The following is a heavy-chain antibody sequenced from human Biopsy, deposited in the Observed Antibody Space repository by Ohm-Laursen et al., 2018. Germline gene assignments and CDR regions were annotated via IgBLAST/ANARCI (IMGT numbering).Heavy chain of an antibody. CDR1: GYTFITYY. D-gene: IGHD1-1*01. J-gene: IGHJ4*02. Sequence: GASVKVSCKAFGYTFITYYVNWVRQAPGQGLEWMGKINPSGGSTSYAQKFQGRVTMTRDTSTTTVYMELSSLRSEDTAVYYCAADINVWNVNYWGQGTPVTVSS. CDR3: AADINVWNVNY. V-gene: IGHV1-46*01. CDR2: INPSGGST.